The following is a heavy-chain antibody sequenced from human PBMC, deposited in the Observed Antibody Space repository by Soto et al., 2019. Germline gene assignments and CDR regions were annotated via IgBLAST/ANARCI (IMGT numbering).Heavy chain of an antibody. CDR3: ARSYSSGWYYFYY. Sequence: ASVKISCNASCYTFTSCGIIWLRQAPGQRLEWMGWISAYNGNTYYAQKLQGRVTMTTDTSTSTAYMELRSLRSDDTAVYYCARSYSSGWYYFYYWGKGTLVTVSS. V-gene: IGHV1-18*01. CDR1: CYTFTSCG. CDR2: ISAYNGNT. D-gene: IGHD6-19*01. J-gene: IGHJ4*02.